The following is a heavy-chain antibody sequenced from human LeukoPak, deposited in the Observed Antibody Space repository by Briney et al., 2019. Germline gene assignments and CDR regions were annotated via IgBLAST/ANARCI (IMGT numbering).Heavy chain of an antibody. CDR3: ARGYSSSSWNL. J-gene: IGHJ4*02. CDR2: IYYSGST. CDR1: GGSISSYY. D-gene: IGHD6-6*01. Sequence: SETLSLTCTVSGGSISSYYWGWIRQPPGKGLEWIGSIYYSGSTYYNPSLKSRVTISVGTSKNQFSLKLSSVTAADTAVYYCARGYSSSSWNLWGQGTLVTVSS. V-gene: IGHV4-39*07.